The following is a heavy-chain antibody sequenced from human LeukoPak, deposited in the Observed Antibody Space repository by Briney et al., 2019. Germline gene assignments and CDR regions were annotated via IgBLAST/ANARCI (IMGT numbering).Heavy chain of an antibody. Sequence: GGSLRLSCAASGFTFSNAWMSWVRQAPGKGLEWVGRIKSKTDGGTTDYAAPVKGRFTISRDDSKNTAYLQMNSLKTEDTAVYYCTSYYYDSSGYYYFDYWGQGTLVTVSS. CDR2: IKSKTDGGTT. CDR3: TSYYYDSSGYYYFDY. V-gene: IGHV3-15*01. CDR1: GFTFSNAW. J-gene: IGHJ4*02. D-gene: IGHD3-22*01.